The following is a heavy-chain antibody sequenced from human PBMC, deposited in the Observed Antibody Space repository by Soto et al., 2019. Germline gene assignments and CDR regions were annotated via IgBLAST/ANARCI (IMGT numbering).Heavy chain of an antibody. Sequence: SETLSLTCTVSGVSISSGGYYWSWIRQHPGKGLEWIGNIYYSGRTYYNPSLKSRVILSVDTSKNHFSLTLRSVTAADSAMYYCAGVVGGDSEYYFDFWGQGALVTVSS. CDR1: GVSISSGGYY. V-gene: IGHV4-31*03. CDR2: IYYSGRT. J-gene: IGHJ4*02. CDR3: AGVVGGDSEYYFDF. D-gene: IGHD2-21*02.